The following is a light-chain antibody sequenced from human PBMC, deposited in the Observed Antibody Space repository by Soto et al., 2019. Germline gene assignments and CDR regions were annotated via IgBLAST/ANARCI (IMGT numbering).Light chain of an antibody. Sequence: EIVMTQSPGTLSVSPGERATLSCRASENLNTNLAWYQQRPGQAPRLLIYGASTRATGVPARFTGSGSGTDFTLTISSLQFEDFALYYCQQYNSWPPLTFGGGTKVEIK. CDR2: GAS. V-gene: IGKV3-15*01. CDR3: QQYNSWPPLT. CDR1: ENLNTN. J-gene: IGKJ4*01.